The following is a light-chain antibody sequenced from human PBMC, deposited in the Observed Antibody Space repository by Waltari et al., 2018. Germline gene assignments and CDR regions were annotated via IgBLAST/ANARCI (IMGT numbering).Light chain of an antibody. CDR1: QSVLLSSNNRNY. V-gene: IGKV4-1*01. J-gene: IGKJ5*01. CDR3: HHYYIPPLT. Sequence: DIVMTQSPDSLAVSLGERATINCKSSQSVLLSSNNRNYLTWYQQRPGQPPKLLIYWATTREAGVPGRFSGSGSGTDFTLTISSLQAEDVAVYYCHHYYIPPLTFGQGTRLEIK. CDR2: WAT.